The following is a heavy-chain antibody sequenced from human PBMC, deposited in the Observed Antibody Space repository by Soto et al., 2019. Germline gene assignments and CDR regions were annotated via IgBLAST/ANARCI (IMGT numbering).Heavy chain of an antibody. J-gene: IGHJ5*02. Sequence: EVQLVESGGGLVQPGGSLRLSCAASGFTVSNNYMNWVRQTPGKGLEWVSLIYSSGNTKYADSVKGRFTISRDSSKKTLYLQMNSLXXXXXXXXXXXXXXXGIVASGGRAWGQGTLVTVSS. D-gene: IGHD6-13*01. V-gene: IGHV3-66*01. CDR1: GFTVSNNY. CDR3: XXXXXGIVASGGRA. CDR2: IYSSGNT.